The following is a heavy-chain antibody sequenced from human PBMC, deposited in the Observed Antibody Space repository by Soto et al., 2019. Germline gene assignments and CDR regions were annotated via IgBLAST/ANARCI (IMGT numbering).Heavy chain of an antibody. V-gene: IGHV1-69*13. CDR3: ARAMKDCSGGSCHLNPYFDY. CDR2: IIPIFGTA. CDR1: GGTFSSYA. D-gene: IGHD2-15*01. J-gene: IGHJ4*02. Sequence: ASVKVSCKASGGTFSSYAISWVRQAPGQGLEWMGGIIPIFGTANYAQKFQGRVTITADESTSTAYMELSSLRSEDTAVYYCARAMKDCSGGSCHLNPYFDYWGQGTLVTVSS.